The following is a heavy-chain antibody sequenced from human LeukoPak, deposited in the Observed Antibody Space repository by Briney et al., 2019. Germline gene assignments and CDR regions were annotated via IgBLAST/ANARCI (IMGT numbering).Heavy chain of an antibody. CDR2: MNPNSGNT. D-gene: IGHD3-10*01. V-gene: IGHV1-8*01. J-gene: IGHJ4*02. CDR1: GYTFTSYD. Sequence: VASVKVSCKASGYTFTSYDINWVLQATGQGLEWMGWMNPNSGNTGYAQKFQGRVTMTRNTSISTAYMELSSLRSEDTAVYYCARALMVRGVIAGYWGQGTLVTVSS. CDR3: ARALMVRGVIAGY.